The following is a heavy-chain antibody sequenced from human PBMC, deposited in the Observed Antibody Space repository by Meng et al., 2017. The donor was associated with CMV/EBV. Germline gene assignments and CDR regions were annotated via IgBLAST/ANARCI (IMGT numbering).Heavy chain of an antibody. D-gene: IGHD4-11*01. J-gene: IGHJ6*02. Sequence: GGSLRLSCAASGFTFSSYWMSWVRQAPGKGLEWVANIKQDGSEKYYVDSVKGRFTISRDNAKNSLYLQMNSLRAEDTAVYYCARGATVTSYYYYYGMDVWGQGTTVTVSS. V-gene: IGHV3-7*01. CDR2: IKQDGSEK. CDR1: GFTFSSYW. CDR3: ARGATVTSYYYYYGMDV.